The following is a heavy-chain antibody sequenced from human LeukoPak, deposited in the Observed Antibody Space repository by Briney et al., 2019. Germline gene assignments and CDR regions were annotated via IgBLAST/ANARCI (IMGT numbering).Heavy chain of an antibody. CDR1: GGSFSGYY. D-gene: IGHD4-17*01. J-gene: IGHJ4*02. Sequence: SETLSLTCAVYGGSFSGYYWSWIRQPPGKGLEWIGEINHSGSTNYNPSLKSRVTISVDTSKNQFSLKLSSVTAADTAVYYCASSNLNGDYDNFYWGQGTLVTVSS. V-gene: IGHV4-34*01. CDR2: INHSGST. CDR3: ASSNLNGDYDNFY.